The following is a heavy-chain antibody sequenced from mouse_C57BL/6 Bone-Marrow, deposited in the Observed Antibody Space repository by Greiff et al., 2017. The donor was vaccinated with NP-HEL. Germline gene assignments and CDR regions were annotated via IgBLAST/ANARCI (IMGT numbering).Heavy chain of an antibody. Sequence: QVQLQQPGAELVKPGASVKMSCKASGYTFTSYWITWVKQRHGQGLEWIGDIYPGSGSTNYNEKFKSKATLTVDTSSSTAHRELSSLKSEDSAVYYCARRPCYFDDWGQGTTRTVSS. CDR1: GYTFTSYW. CDR3: ARRPCYFDD. V-gene: IGHV1-55*01. CDR2: IYPGSGST. J-gene: IGHJ2*01.